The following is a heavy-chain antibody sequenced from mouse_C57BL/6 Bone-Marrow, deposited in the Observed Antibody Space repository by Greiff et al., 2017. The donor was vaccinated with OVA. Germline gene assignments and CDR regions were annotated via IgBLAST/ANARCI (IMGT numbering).Heavy chain of an antibody. Sequence: QVHVKQSGAELARPGASVKMSCKASGYTFTSYTMHWVKQRPGQGLEWIGYINPSSGSTKYNQKFKDKATLTADKSSSTAYMQLSSLTSEDAAVYYCARDSSGGGHYWGQGTTLTVSS. J-gene: IGHJ2*01. CDR2: INPSSGST. CDR1: GYTFTSYT. D-gene: IGHD3-2*02. V-gene: IGHV1-4*01. CDR3: ARDSSGGGHY.